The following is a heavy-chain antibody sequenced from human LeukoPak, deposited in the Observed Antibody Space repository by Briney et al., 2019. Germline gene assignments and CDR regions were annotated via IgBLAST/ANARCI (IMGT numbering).Heavy chain of an antibody. CDR2: FFYSGST. V-gene: IGHV4-59*01. J-gene: IGHJ4*02. Sequence: RPSETLSLTCTVSGGSISNYYWSWIRQPPGKGLEWLGYFFYSGSTNYNPSLKSRVTISVDTSKNQFSLKLSSVTAADTAVYYCTRVTFPTYSFDYWGQGALVTVSS. CDR3: TRVTFPTYSFDY. CDR1: GGSISNYY. D-gene: IGHD3-16*01.